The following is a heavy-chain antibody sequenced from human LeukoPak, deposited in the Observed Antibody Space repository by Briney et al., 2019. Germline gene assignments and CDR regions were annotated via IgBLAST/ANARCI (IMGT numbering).Heavy chain of an antibody. D-gene: IGHD6-13*01. CDR1: GFTFSGYS. J-gene: IGHJ4*02. Sequence: PGGSLRLSCAASGFTFSGYSMNWVRQAPGKGLEWVSYITSSSYTNYADSVKGRFTISRDNAKNSLYLQMNSLRAEDTAVYYCARVKQQEDYWGQGTLVTVSS. CDR3: ARVKQQEDY. V-gene: IGHV3-21*05. CDR2: ITSSSYT.